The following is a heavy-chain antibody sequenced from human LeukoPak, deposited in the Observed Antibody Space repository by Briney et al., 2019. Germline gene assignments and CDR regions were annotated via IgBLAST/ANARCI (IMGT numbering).Heavy chain of an antibody. CDR2: ISGSGGST. Sequence: GASLRLSCAASGFPFCRSAMSCVREAPGEGVGWVSAISGSGGSTYYADSVKGRFTISRENSKNTLYPQMNRLRAEDTGVYYCAKTLRVYYCDYWGRGTVVSVS. D-gene: IGHD4-17*01. J-gene: IGHJ4*02. CDR1: GFPFCRSA. CDR3: AKTLRVYYCDY. V-gene: IGHV3-23*01.